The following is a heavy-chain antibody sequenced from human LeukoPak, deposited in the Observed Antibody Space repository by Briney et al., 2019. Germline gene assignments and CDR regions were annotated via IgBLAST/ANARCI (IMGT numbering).Heavy chain of an antibody. CDR3: AKDTALGSSSESVFDY. CDR1: GFTFSSYG. V-gene: IGHV3-30*02. D-gene: IGHD6-6*01. J-gene: IGHJ4*02. Sequence: GGSLRLSCAASGFTFSSYGMHWVRQAPGKGLEWVAFIRYDGSNKYYADSVKGRFTISRDNSKNTLYLQMNSLRAEDTAVYYCAKDTALGSSSESVFDYWGQGTLVTVSS. CDR2: IRYDGSNK.